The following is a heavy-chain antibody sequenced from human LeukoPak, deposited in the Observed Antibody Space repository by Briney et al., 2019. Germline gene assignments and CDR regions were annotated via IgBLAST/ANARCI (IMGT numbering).Heavy chain of an antibody. CDR3: ATRYSTSHYYYLDV. CDR2: INTNTGNP. V-gene: IGHV7-4-1*02. CDR1: GYTFTSYG. Sequence: ASVKVSCKASGYTFTSYGISWVRQVTGQGLEWMGWINTNTGNPTFAQGFTGRFVFSLDTSVSTAYLQINSLTTDDTAVYFCATRYSTSHYYYLDVWGKGTTVTVSS. J-gene: IGHJ6*03. D-gene: IGHD6-13*01.